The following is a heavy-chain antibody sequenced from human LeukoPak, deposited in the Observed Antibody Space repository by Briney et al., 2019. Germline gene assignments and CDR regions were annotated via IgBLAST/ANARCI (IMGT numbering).Heavy chain of an antibody. Sequence: DSVKVSCKASGYTFTSYYMHWVRQAPGQGLEWMGIINPSGGSTSYAQKFQGRVTMTRDTSTSTVYMELSSLRSEDTAVYYCASFHSSGWYYYWGQGTLVTVSS. CDR1: GYTFTSYY. V-gene: IGHV1-46*01. J-gene: IGHJ4*02. CDR3: ASFHSSGWYYY. CDR2: INPSGGST. D-gene: IGHD6-19*01.